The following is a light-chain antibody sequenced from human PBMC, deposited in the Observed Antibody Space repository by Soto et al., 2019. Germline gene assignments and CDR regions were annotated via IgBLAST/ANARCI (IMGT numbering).Light chain of an antibody. V-gene: IGKV1-5*01. CDR2: DAS. Sequence: DIQMTQSPSTLSAFVGDRVTITCRASHSISTWLAWYQQKPGKAPKLLIFDASALESGVPSRFSGSGSGTEFTLTISSLQPDDFATYYCQQYDTSPWTFGQGTKVEVK. CDR3: QQYDTSPWT. J-gene: IGKJ1*01. CDR1: HSISTW.